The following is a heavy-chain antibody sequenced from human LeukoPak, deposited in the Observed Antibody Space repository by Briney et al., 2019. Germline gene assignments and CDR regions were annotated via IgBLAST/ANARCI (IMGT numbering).Heavy chain of an antibody. D-gene: IGHD1-26*01. CDR3: ASGSGSYYSNDAFDI. J-gene: IGHJ3*02. V-gene: IGHV1-2*02. CDR1: GYTFTGYY. Sequence: ASVKVSCKASGYTFTGYYMHWVRQAPGQGLERMGWINPNSGGTNYAQKFQGRVTMTRDTSISTAYMELSRLRSDDTAVYYCASGSGSYYSNDAFDIWGQGTMVTVSS. CDR2: INPNSGGT.